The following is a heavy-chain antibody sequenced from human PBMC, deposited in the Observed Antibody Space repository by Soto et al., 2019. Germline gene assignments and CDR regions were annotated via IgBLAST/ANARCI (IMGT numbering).Heavy chain of an antibody. CDR2: ISSSGSTI. Sequence: GGSLRLSCAASGFTFSDYYMSWIRQAPGKGLEWVSYISSSGSTIYYADSVKGRFTISRDNAKNSLYLQMNSLRAEDTAVYYCAGVLDSNYYYYMDVWGKGTTVTVSS. J-gene: IGHJ6*03. CDR3: AGVLDSNYYYYMDV. CDR1: GFTFSDYY. V-gene: IGHV3-11*01. D-gene: IGHD4-4*01.